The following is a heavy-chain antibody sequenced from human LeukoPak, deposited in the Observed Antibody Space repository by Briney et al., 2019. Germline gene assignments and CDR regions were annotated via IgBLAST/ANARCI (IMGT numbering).Heavy chain of an antibody. V-gene: IGHV3-11*04. CDR3: ARAHLPMVRGSFPVIY. J-gene: IGHJ4*02. Sequence: GGSLRLSCAASGFTFSDYYMSWIRQAPGKGLEWVSYISSSGCTIYYADSVKGRFTISRDNAKNSLYLQMNSLGAEDTAVYYCARAHLPMVRGSFPVIYWGQGTLVTVSS. D-gene: IGHD3-10*01. CDR1: GFTFSDYY. CDR2: ISSSGCTI.